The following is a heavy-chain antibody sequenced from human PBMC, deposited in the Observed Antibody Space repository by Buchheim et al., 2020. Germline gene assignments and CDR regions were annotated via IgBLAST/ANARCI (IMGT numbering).Heavy chain of an antibody. Sequence: EVQLVESGGGLVQPGGSLRLSCAASGFTFSSYSMNWVRQAPGKGLEWVSYISSSSSTIYYADSVKGRFTISRDNAKNSLYLQMNSLGAEDTAVYYCARERYYDILTGYYLPYYYYGMDVWGQGTT. CDR2: ISSSSSTI. V-gene: IGHV3-48*04. J-gene: IGHJ6*02. CDR1: GFTFSSYS. D-gene: IGHD3-9*01. CDR3: ARERYYDILTGYYLPYYYYGMDV.